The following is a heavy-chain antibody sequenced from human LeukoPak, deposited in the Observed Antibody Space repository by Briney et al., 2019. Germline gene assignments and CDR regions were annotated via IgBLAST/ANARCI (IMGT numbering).Heavy chain of an antibody. Sequence: GGSLRLSCEGSGFTFSNYWMGWVRQAPGKGLQWVANIKTDGSEKYYVDSVKGRFTISRDNAKNSLNLQMNSLRVEDTAVYYCARESDYGDYVDYWGQGTLVTVSS. CDR1: GFTFSNYW. D-gene: IGHD4-17*01. CDR3: ARESDYGDYVDY. J-gene: IGHJ4*02. V-gene: IGHV3-7*01. CDR2: IKTDGSEK.